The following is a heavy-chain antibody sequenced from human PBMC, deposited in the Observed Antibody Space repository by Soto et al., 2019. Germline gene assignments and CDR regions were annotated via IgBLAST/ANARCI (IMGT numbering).Heavy chain of an antibody. CDR1: CGSISSGDYY. CDR2: ISYTGST. V-gene: IGHV4-30-4*01. D-gene: IGHD2-21*01. J-gene: IGHJ4*02. CDR3: ARDPSSGGYCPGPCFDN. Sequence: SETLSLTCTVSCGSISSGDYYWSWIRQPPGKGLECLGYISYTGSTYYNPSLKSRVTMSVDTSKNQFSLKLGSVTAADTAVYYCARDPSSGGYCPGPCFDNWGQGTLVTVSS.